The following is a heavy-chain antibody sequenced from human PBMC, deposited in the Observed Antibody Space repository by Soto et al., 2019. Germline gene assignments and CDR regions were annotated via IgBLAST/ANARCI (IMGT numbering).Heavy chain of an antibody. CDR3: AIACAYDSSGYYYGDFDF. V-gene: IGHV1-69*01. J-gene: IGHJ4*02. Sequence: QVQLVQSGAEVKKPGSSVKVSCKASGGTFSSYAISWVRQAPGQGLEWMGGIIPSFGTANYAQKFQGRVTITADESTSTAYMELSSLRSEDTAVYYCAIACAYDSSGYYYGDFDFWGQGTLVTVSS. CDR1: GGTFSSYA. D-gene: IGHD3-22*01. CDR2: IIPSFGTA.